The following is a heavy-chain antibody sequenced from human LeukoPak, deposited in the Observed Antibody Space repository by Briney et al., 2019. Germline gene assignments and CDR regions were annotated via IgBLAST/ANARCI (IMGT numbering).Heavy chain of an antibody. D-gene: IGHD6-13*01. V-gene: IGHV6-1*01. Sequence: SQTLSLTCAISGDSLSSNSAAWYWLRQSPSRGLEWLGRTYYRSKWYNDYAVSVKSRITINPDTSKNQSSLQLNSVTPEDTAVYYCARGKQLVPQTFDYWGQGTLVAVSS. CDR3: ARGKQLVPQTFDY. J-gene: IGHJ4*02. CDR2: TYYRSKWYN. CDR1: GDSLSSNSAA.